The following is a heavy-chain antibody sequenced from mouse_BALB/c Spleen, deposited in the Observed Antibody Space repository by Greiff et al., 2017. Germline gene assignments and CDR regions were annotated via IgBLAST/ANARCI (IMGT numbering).Heavy chain of an antibody. V-gene: IGHV1-69*02. D-gene: IGHD2-1*01. Sequence: VQLQQPGAELVRPGASVKLSCKASGYTFTSYWINWVKQRPGQGLEWIGNIYPSDSYTNYNQKFKGKATLTADKSSSTAYMELSSLTSEDSAVYYCTREGGGNYAWFAYWGQGTLVTVSA. CDR2: IYPSDSYT. CDR3: TREGGGNYAWFAY. CDR1: GYTFTSYW. J-gene: IGHJ3*01.